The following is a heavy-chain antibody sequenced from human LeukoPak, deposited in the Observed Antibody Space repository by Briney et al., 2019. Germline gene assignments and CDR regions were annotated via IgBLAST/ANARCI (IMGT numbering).Heavy chain of an antibody. CDR2: IRYDGSNK. D-gene: IGHD3-10*01. CDR3: AKTLHSMVRGVSIEL. V-gene: IGHV3-30*02. J-gene: IGHJ4*02. CDR1: GFTFSSYG. Sequence: GGSLRLSCAVSGFTFSSYGMHWVRQAPGKGLEWVAFIRYDGSNKYYADSVKGRFTISRDNSKNTLYLQMNSLRAEDTAVYYCAKTLHSMVRGVSIELWGQGTLVTVSS.